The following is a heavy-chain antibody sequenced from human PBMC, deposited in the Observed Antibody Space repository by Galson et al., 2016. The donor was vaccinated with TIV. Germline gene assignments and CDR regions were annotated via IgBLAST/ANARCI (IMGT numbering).Heavy chain of an antibody. Sequence: LTCNVSTYSINNGYYWGWIRQPPGKGLEWIGSIYHSGSTYFNPSLRGRVTMSVDTSKNQFSLKLRSVTAADTAVYYCARPKMRIRAFTYWGQGTPVTVSS. CDR3: ARPKMRIRAFTY. CDR2: IYHSGST. D-gene: IGHD3-10*01. V-gene: IGHV4-38-2*02. J-gene: IGHJ4*02. CDR1: TYSINNGYY.